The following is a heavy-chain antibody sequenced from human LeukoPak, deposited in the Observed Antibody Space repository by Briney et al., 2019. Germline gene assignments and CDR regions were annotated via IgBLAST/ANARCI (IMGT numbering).Heavy chain of an antibody. CDR2: ISSSSSYI. J-gene: IGHJ3*02. CDR1: GFTFSSYS. CDR3: ARVEMATMHAFDI. D-gene: IGHD5-24*01. V-gene: IGHV3-21*01. Sequence: GGSLRLSCAASGFTFSSYSMNWVRQAPGKGLEWVSSISSSSSYIYYADSVKGRFTISRDNAKNSLYPQMNSLRAEDTAVYYCARVEMATMHAFDIWGQGTMVTVSS.